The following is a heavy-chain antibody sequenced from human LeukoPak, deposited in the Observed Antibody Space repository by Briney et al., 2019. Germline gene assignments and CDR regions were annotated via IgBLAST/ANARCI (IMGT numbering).Heavy chain of an antibody. CDR1: GGSFSGYY. CDR2: INHCGST. CDR3: ARLNHDSSGYYYGYYYYGMDV. D-gene: IGHD3-22*01. J-gene: IGHJ6*02. Sequence: SETLSLTCAVYGGSFSGYYWSWIRQPPGKGLEWIGEINHCGSTNYNPSLKSRVTISVDTSKNQFSLKLSSVTAADTAVYYCARLNHDSSGYYYGYYYYGMDVWGQGTTVTVSS. V-gene: IGHV4-34*01.